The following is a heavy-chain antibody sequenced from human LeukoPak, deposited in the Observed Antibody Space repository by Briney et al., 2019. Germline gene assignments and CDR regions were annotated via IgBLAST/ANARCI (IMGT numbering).Heavy chain of an antibody. CDR2: TKPDGSEK. D-gene: IGHD1-26*01. V-gene: IGHV3-7*05. CDR1: GFTFSSYW. CDR3: TRDASGDTNSGPRMDV. Sequence: PGGSLRLSCAASGFTFSSYWMHWVRQAPGKGLEWVAMTKPDGSEKYYVDSVKGLYTISRDNAKNSLYLQMSSLRAEDTAVYYCTRDASGDTNSGPRMDVWGQGTTVTVSS. J-gene: IGHJ6*02.